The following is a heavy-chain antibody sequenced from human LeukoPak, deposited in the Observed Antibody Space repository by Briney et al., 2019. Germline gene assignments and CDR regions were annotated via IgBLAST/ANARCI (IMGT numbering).Heavy chain of an antibody. CDR2: IYTSGST. Sequence: SETLSLTCTVSGGSISSYYWSWIRQPPGKGLEWIGYIYTSGSTNYNPSLKSRVTISVDTSRNQFSLKLSSLTAADTAVYYCARGFLEWLPISWFDPWGQGTLVTVSS. CDR1: GGSISSYY. J-gene: IGHJ5*02. CDR3: ARGFLEWLPISWFDP. D-gene: IGHD3-3*01. V-gene: IGHV4-4*09.